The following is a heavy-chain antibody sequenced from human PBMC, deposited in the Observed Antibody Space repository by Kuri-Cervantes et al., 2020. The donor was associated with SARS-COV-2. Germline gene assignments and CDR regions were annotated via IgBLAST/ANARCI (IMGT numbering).Heavy chain of an antibody. J-gene: IGHJ3*01. V-gene: IGHV3-21*01. CDR2: IDSSSDYI. Sequence: GESLKISCASSGFIFRSYSMNWVRQTPGEGLEWVSSIDSSSDYIYYADSVKGRFTISRDNANNSLSLQMNSLGAEDTAVYYCARAKLGGYDAFDLWGQGTMVTVSS. CDR3: ARAKLGGYDAFDL. D-gene: IGHD3-22*01. CDR1: GFIFRSYS.